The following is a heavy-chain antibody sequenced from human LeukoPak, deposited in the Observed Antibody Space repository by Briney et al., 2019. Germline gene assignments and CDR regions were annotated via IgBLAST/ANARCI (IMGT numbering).Heavy chain of an antibody. CDR1: GGSISSYY. J-gene: IGHJ4*02. D-gene: IGHD1-26*01. Sequence: SETLSLTCTVSGGSISSYYWSWIRQPPGKGLEWIGYIYYSGSTNYNPSLKSRVTISVDTSKNQFSLKLSSVTAADTAVFYCARENSGSYREFDCWGQGTLVTVSS. V-gene: IGHV4-59*12. CDR3: ARENSGSYREFDC. CDR2: IYYSGST.